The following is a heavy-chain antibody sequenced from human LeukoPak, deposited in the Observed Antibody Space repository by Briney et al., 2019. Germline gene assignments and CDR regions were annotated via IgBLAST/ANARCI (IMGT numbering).Heavy chain of an antibody. D-gene: IGHD3-10*01. CDR2: INPNSGGT. Sequence: ASVKVSCKASGYSFTGYYIHWVRQAPGQGLEWMGWINPNSGGTNYAQKFQGRVTMTRDTSISTAYMELSRLRSDDTAVYYCARELSEYGSGSYYNTWFDPWGQGTLVTVSS. CDR3: ARELSEYGSGSYYNTWFDP. J-gene: IGHJ5*02. V-gene: IGHV1-2*02. CDR1: GYSFTGYY.